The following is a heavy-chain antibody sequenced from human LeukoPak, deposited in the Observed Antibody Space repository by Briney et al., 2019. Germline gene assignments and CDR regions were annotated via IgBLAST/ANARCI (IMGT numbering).Heavy chain of an antibody. CDR2: IHPTGGS. Sequence: SETLSLTCTVSGASISHFYWSWIRQTPEKGLERVGHIHPTGGSTPYLTLRSRLTMSMDTSRNQLSLKLTSVTAADTAVYFCARLGSYHDFWGQGALVTVSS. V-gene: IGHV4-4*09. CDR1: GASISHFY. J-gene: IGHJ4*02. D-gene: IGHD1-26*01. CDR3: ARLGSYHDF.